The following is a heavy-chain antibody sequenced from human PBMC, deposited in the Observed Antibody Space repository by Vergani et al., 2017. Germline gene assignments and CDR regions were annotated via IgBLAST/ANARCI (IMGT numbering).Heavy chain of an antibody. J-gene: IGHJ4*02. Sequence: QVQLQESGPGLVKPPGTLCLTCAVSGDSISSNNCWTWVRPPPGKGLAWIGEICHTEDTNYSPSLKSRVTVSVDESRNLFSLRLNSVTAADTAVYYCATIGYRRWGYYFDYWGQGMLVTVSS. CDR1: GDSISSNNC. CDR3: ATIGYRRWGYYFDY. CDR2: ICHTEDT. V-gene: IGHV4-4*03. D-gene: IGHD2-2*02.